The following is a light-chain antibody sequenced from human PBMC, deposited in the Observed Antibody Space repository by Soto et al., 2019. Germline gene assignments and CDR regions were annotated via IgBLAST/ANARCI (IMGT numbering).Light chain of an antibody. CDR1: QSVSSN. Sequence: EIVMTQSPATLSVSPGERATLSCRASQSVSSNLAWYQQKPGQAPRLLIYGASTRATGIPARFSGSGSGTEFTLTISSLQSEDFAVYYCHQYNNWPVTFGPGTKLEIK. CDR3: HQYNNWPVT. J-gene: IGKJ2*01. V-gene: IGKV3-15*01. CDR2: GAS.